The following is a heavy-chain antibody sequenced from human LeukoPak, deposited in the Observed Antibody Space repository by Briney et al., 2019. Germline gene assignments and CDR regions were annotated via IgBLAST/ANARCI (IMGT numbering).Heavy chain of an antibody. CDR3: ARGVPPGQFNWFDP. J-gene: IGHJ5*02. Sequence: SETLSLTCTVSGGSFGNYYWSWIRQPPGKGLEWIGYIYDSGTTNYNPSLKSRVTISVDMSKNQFSLKLSSVTAADTAVYYCARGVPPGQFNWFDPWGQGTLVTVSS. CDR1: GGSFGNYY. V-gene: IGHV4-59*08. D-gene: IGHD3-10*01. CDR2: IYDSGTT.